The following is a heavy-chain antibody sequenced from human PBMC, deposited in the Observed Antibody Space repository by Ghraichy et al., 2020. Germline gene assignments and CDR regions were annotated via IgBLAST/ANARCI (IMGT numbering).Heavy chain of an antibody. V-gene: IGHV4-4*02. CDR3: AKAGRYCSGGSCYSLLY. CDR2: IYHSGST. Sequence: SVTLSLTCAVSGGSISSNNWWSWVRQPPGKGLEWIGEIYHSGSTNYNPSLKSRVTISVDKSQNQFSLKLTSVTAADTAIYYCAKAGRYCSGGSCYSLLYWGQGTLVTVSS. J-gene: IGHJ4*02. CDR1: GGSISSNNW. D-gene: IGHD2-15*01.